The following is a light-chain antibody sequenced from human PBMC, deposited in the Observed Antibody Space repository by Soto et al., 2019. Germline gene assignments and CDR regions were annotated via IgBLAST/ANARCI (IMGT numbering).Light chain of an antibody. CDR2: DVT. CDR1: SSDVGGYNY. CDR3: CSYAGTYTLWV. V-gene: IGLV2-11*01. Sequence: QSALTQPRSVSGSPGQSVTISCTGTSSDVGGYNYVSWYHQYPGKAPKLIIYDVTKRPSGVPDRFSGSESGNTASLTISGLQAEDEADYYCCSYAGTYTLWVFGGGTKVTVL. J-gene: IGLJ3*02.